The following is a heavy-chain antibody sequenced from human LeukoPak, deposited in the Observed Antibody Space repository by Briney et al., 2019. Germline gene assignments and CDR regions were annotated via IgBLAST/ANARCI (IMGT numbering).Heavy chain of an antibody. V-gene: IGHV4-4*07. J-gene: IGHJ5*02. D-gene: IGHD3-10*01. CDR1: GGSISSYY. CDR2: IYTSGST. Sequence: PSETLSLTCTVSGGSISSYYWSWIRQPAGKGLEWIGRIYTSGSTNYNPSLKSRVTMSVDTSKNQFSLKLSSVTAADTAVYYCARDKTPPSLLWFGELEGENWFDPWGQGTLVTVSS. CDR3: ARDKTPPSLLWFGELEGENWFDP.